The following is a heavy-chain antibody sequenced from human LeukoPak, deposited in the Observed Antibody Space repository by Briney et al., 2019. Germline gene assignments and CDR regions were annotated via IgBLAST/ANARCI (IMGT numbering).Heavy chain of an antibody. D-gene: IGHD3-16*02. J-gene: IGHJ3*02. CDR1: GGSISSSSYY. CDR3: ARGFEYYDYVWGSYRHDAFDI. V-gene: IGHV4-39*07. Sequence: PSETLSLTCTVSGGSISSSSYYWGWIRQPPGKGLEWIGSFYYSGSTYYNPSLKSRVTISVDTSKNQFSLKLSSVTAADTAVYYCARGFEYYDYVWGSYRHDAFDIWGQGTMVTVSS. CDR2: FYYSGST.